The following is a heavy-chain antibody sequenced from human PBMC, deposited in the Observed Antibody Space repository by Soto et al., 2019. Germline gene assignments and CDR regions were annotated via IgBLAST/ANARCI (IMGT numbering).Heavy chain of an antibody. Sequence: PSETLSLTCAVSGGSISSSNWWSWVRQPPGKGLEWIGEIYHSGSTNYNPSLKSRVTISVDKSKNQFSLKLSSVTAADTAVYYCAGWDSMVRGVIMRYYYYGMDVWGQGTTVTVSS. CDR2: IYHSGST. CDR3: AGWDSMVRGVIMRYYYYGMDV. D-gene: IGHD3-10*01. V-gene: IGHV4-4*02. CDR1: GGSISSSNW. J-gene: IGHJ6*02.